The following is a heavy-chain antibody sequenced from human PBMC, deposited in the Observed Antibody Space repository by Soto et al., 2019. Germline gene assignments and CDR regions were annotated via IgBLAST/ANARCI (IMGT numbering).Heavy chain of an antibody. CDR1: GGSFSGYY. D-gene: IGHD3-22*01. CDR2: INHSGST. J-gene: IGHJ4*02. Sequence: PSETLSLPCAVYGGSFSGYYWSWIRQPPGKGLEWIGEINHSGSTNYNPSLKSRVTISVDTSKNQFSLKLSSVTAADTAVYYCARTLGRYYYDSSGYYDYWGQGTLVTVSS. CDR3: ARTLGRYYYDSSGYYDY. V-gene: IGHV4-34*01.